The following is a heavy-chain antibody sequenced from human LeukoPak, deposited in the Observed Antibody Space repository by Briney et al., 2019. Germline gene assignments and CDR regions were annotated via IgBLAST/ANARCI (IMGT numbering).Heavy chain of an antibody. D-gene: IGHD3-3*01. V-gene: IGHV3-23*01. CDR1: GFTFSSYA. CDR2: ISGSDGST. Sequence: GGSLRLSCAASGFTFSSYAMSWVRQAPGKGLEWVSAISGSDGSTYYADSVKGRFTISRDNSKNTLYLQMNSLRAEDTAVYYCAKDLSGEDFWSGSYLTPDYYFDYWGQGTLVTVSS. CDR3: AKDLSGEDFWSGSYLTPDYYFDY. J-gene: IGHJ4*02.